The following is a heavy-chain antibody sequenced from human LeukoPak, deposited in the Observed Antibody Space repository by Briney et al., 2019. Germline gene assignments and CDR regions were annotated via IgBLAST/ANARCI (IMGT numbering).Heavy chain of an antibody. V-gene: IGHV1-24*01. D-gene: IGHD1-26*01. Sequence: GASVKVSCKGSGYTLTELSMHWVRQAPGKGLEWMGGFDPEDGETIYAQKFQGRVTMTEDTSTDTAYMELSSLRSEDTAVYYCATDQTGRRAGNFDYWGQGTLVTVSS. J-gene: IGHJ4*02. CDR1: GYTLTELS. CDR2: FDPEDGET. CDR3: ATDQTGRRAGNFDY.